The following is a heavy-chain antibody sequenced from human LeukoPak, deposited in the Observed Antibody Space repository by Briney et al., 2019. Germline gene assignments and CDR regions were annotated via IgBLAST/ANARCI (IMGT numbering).Heavy chain of an antibody. CDR1: GFTFSSYA. CDR3: AKDGYSSGFNY. D-gene: IGHD6-19*01. V-gene: IGHV3-30-3*01. J-gene: IGHJ4*02. CDR2: ISYDGSNK. Sequence: PGGSLRLSCAASGFTFSSYAMHWVRQAPGKGLEWVAVISYDGSNKYYADSVKGRFTISRDNSKNTLYLQMNSLRAEDTAVYYCAKDGYSSGFNYWGQGTLVTVSS.